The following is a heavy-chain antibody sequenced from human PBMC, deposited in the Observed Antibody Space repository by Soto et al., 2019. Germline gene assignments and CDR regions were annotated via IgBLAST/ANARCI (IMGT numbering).Heavy chain of an antibody. CDR2: ILYSGTT. V-gene: IGHV4-30-4*01. CDR3: ARNGALDY. D-gene: IGHD2-8*01. Sequence: QVQLQESGPGLVKPSQTLSLTCTVSGGSISSGDYYWSWIRQPPGKGLEWIGYILYSGTTNYNPSHVSRLTISVDPSKNQFSLKLTSVTAADTAVYYCARNGALDYWGRGTLVTVSS. J-gene: IGHJ4*02. CDR1: GGSISSGDYY.